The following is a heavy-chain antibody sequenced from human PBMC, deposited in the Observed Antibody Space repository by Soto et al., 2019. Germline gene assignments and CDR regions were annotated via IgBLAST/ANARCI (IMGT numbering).Heavy chain of an antibody. D-gene: IGHD6-13*01. Sequence: QVQLVQSGAEVKKPGASVKVSCKASGYTFTSYAMHWVRQAPGQRLEWMGWINAGNGNTKYSQKFQGRVHITRDPSASTAYMELSSLRSEDTAVYYCARSLAAAGLNWFDPWGQGTLVTVSS. J-gene: IGHJ5*02. V-gene: IGHV1-3*01. CDR2: INAGNGNT. CDR3: ARSLAAAGLNWFDP. CDR1: GYTFTSYA.